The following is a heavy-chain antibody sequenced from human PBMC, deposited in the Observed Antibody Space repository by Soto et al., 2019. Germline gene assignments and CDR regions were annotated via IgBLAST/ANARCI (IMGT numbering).Heavy chain of an antibody. CDR2: INQSGST. CDR1: GGAFSGYH. J-gene: IGHJ6*02. V-gene: IGHV4-34*01. Sequence: SEILSLTCGVYGGAFSGYHWSWIRQAPGKGLEWIGEINQSGSTNYSPSLKSRVTMSVGTSKKQFSLKLNSVTAADTALYYCVTRDSYYGMDFWGQGTTVTVSS. CDR3: VTRDSYYGMDF.